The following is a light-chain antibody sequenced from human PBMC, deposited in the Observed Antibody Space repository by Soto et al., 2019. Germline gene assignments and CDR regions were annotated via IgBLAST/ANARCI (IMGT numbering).Light chain of an antibody. Sequence: EIVMTQSPATLSVSAGERVTLSCRASQSVSSNLAWYQQKPGQAPRLLIYGASTRATGIPARFSGSGSGTYFTLTISSLQSEDFAVYYCQQYNNWPTLTFGGGTKVEIK. V-gene: IGKV3D-15*01. CDR1: QSVSSN. CDR2: GAS. J-gene: IGKJ4*01. CDR3: QQYNNWPTLT.